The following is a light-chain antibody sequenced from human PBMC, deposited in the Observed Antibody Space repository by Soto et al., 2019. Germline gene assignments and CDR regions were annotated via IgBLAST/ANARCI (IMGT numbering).Light chain of an antibody. CDR2: EVN. CDR1: SSDVGSYNL. V-gene: IGLV2-23*02. Sequence: QSVLTQPASVSGSPGRSITMSCTGTSSDVGSYNLVSWYQQHPGKAPKLMIYEVNKWPSGVSNRFSGSKSGNTASLTISGLQAEDEADYYCCSFAGSATWIFGGGTKLTVL. CDR3: CSFAGSATWI. J-gene: IGLJ2*01.